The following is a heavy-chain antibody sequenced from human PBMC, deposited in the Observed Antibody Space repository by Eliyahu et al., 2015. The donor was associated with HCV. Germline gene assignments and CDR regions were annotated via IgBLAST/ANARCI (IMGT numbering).Heavy chain of an antibody. Sequence: FTISRDNSKNTLYLQMNSLRAEDTAVYYCAKDRVAATFHDYWGQGTLVTVSS. D-gene: IGHD2-15*01. CDR3: AKDRVAATFHDY. V-gene: IGHV3-23*01. J-gene: IGHJ4*02.